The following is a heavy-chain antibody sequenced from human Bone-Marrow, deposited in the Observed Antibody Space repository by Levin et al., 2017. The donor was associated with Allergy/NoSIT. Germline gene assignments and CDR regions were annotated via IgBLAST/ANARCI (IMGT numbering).Heavy chain of an antibody. J-gene: IGHJ4*02. CDR1: GGSIRSAGYH. Sequence: SQTLSLTCTVSGGSIRSAGYHWTWIRQYPGQGLEWIGYISYRGSTYFNPSLKSRLTMSIDTSEQHFSLNLTSVSAADTAIYYCARLDGYSFDYWGQGALVTVSS. V-gene: IGHV4-31*03. CDR2: ISYRGST. D-gene: IGHD1-1*01. CDR3: ARLDGYSFDY.